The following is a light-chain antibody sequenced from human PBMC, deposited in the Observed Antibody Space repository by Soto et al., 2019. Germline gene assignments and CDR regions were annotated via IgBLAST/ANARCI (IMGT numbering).Light chain of an antibody. V-gene: IGKV3-15*01. CDR3: QQYNDWPRT. CDR2: GASTRATGAS. Sequence: EILLTQSPGTLAFSPGARSSRSCSASQSVSSSYLAWYQQKPGQAPRLLIYGASTRATGASTRATGIPDRFSGSASGTEFTLSISSLQSEDFAVYYCQQYNDWPRTFGQGTKVDIK. J-gene: IGKJ1*01. CDR1: QSVSSSY.